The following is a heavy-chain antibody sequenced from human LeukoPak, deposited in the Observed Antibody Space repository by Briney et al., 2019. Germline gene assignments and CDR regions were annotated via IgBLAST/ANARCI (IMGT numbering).Heavy chain of an antibody. J-gene: IGHJ4*02. D-gene: IGHD1-26*01. CDR1: GYTFTNYY. CDR2: IRPSDGST. CDR3: ARGDSGSYCY. V-gene: IGHV1-46*01. Sequence: GASVKVSCKASGYTFTNYYIHWVRQAPGQGLEWMGLIRPSDGSTTYAEKFQGRVTMTRDTSTSTVYMELSSLRSEDTAICYCARGDSGSYCYWGQGTLVTVSS.